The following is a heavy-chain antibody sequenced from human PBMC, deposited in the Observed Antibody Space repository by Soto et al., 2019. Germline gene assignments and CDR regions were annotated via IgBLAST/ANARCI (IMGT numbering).Heavy chain of an antibody. D-gene: IGHD4-17*01. Sequence: GGSLRLSCAASGFTFSSYSMNWVRQAPGKGLEWVSSISSSSSYIYYADSVKGRFTISRDNAKNSLYLQMNSLRAEDTAVYYCAVYGYGVSAAAYWGQGTLVTVSS. V-gene: IGHV3-21*01. CDR2: ISSSSSYI. CDR1: GFTFSSYS. CDR3: AVYGYGVSAAAY. J-gene: IGHJ4*02.